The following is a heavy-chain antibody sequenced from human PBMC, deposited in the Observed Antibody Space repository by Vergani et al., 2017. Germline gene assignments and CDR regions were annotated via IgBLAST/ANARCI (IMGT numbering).Heavy chain of an antibody. D-gene: IGHD3-3*01. CDR2: INHSGST. V-gene: IGHV4-34*01. J-gene: IGHJ6*03. CDR1: GGSFSGYY. CDR3: ARVQELYDFWSGYRVRYYYYMDV. Sequence: QVQLQQWGAGLLKPSETLSLTCAVYGGSFSGYYWSWIRQPPGKGLEWIGEINHSGSTNYNPSLKSRVTISVDTSKNQFSLKLSSVTDADTAVYYCARVQELYDFWSGYRVRYYYYMDVWGKG.